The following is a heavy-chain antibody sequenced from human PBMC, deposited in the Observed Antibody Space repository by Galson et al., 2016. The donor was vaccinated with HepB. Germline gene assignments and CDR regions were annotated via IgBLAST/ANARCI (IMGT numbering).Heavy chain of an antibody. Sequence: SLRLSCAVSGLSFSDYYMGWIRQAPGKGLEWVSYISGSSTYTNHGDSMKGRFTISRGNAKNSVYLQMNSLRAEDTAVYYCATSGNYFLSPFDYWGQGALVTVSS. D-gene: IGHD3-22*01. CDR3: ATSGNYFLSPFDY. CDR2: ISGSSTYT. J-gene: IGHJ4*02. CDR1: GLSFSDYY. V-gene: IGHV3-11*03.